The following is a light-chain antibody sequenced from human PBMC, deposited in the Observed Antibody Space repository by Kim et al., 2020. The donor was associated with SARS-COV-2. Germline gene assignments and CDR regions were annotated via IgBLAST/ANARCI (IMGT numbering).Light chain of an antibody. CDR1: NIGRKT. CDR2: YDN. V-gene: IGLV3-21*04. J-gene: IGLJ2*01. CDR3: QVWDSASEHVL. Sequence: SYELTQPPSLSVAPGQTATITCGGDNIGRKTVHWYQQRPGQAPLLVIYYDNDRPSDIPARFSGSNSENMATLTISWVEAGDEADYYCQVWDSASEHVLFGGGTQLTVL.